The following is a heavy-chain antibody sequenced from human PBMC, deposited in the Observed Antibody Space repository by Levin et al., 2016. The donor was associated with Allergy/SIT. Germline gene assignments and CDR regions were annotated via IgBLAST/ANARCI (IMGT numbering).Heavy chain of an antibody. Sequence: RQAPGKGLEWIGYIYYTGTTNYNPSLKSRVTISVDTSKNQFSLILSSVTAADTAVYYCATGQVLTGNEYWGLGTLVTVSS. J-gene: IGHJ4*02. CDR2: IYYTGTT. V-gene: IGHV4-59*01. CDR3: ATGQVLTGNEY.